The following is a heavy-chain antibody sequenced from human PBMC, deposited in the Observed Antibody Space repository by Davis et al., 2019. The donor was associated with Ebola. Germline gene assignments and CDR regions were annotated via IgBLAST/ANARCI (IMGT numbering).Heavy chain of an antibody. D-gene: IGHD6-13*01. CDR3: ARDSSSWSLDY. CDR2: ISAYNGNT. V-gene: IGHV1-18*01. Sequence: AASVKVSCKASGYTFTSYGISWVRQAPGQGLEWMGWISAYNGNTNYSQKFQGRVTITRDTSASTAYMELSSLRSEDTAVYYCARDSSSWSLDYWGQGTLVTVSS. J-gene: IGHJ4*02. CDR1: GYTFTSYG.